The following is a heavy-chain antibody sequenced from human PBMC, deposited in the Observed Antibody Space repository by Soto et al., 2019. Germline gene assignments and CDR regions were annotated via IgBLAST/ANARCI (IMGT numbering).Heavy chain of an antibody. CDR2: IYHSGST. Sequence: QVQLQESGPGLVKPSGTLSLTCAVSGGSISSTNWWSWVRQPPGKGLEWIGEIYHSGSTNYNPSIESRVTISVDKSKNQVSLKLNSVTAADTAVYYCASGPVGTLGSTRYFDYWGQGTLVTVSS. J-gene: IGHJ4*02. CDR1: GGSISSTNW. V-gene: IGHV4-4*02. CDR3: ASGPVGTLGSTRYFDY. D-gene: IGHD1-26*01.